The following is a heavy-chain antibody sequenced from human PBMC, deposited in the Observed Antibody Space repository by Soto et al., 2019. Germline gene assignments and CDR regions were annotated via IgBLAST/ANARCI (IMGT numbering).Heavy chain of an antibody. V-gene: IGHV3-30-3*01. J-gene: IGHJ4*01. CDR1: GFIFSAFA. Sequence: QVQLVESGGGVVQPGRSLRLSCAASGFIFSAFALHWVRQAPGKGLEWVAIISNDGSVKSYADSVKGRFSISRDNSENTVYLQMNSLRSDDTAVYYCARYLCFGGCRSCYYIDFWGHGTLVTVSS. CDR2: ISNDGSVK. D-gene: IGHD2-15*01. CDR3: ARYLCFGGCRSCYYIDF.